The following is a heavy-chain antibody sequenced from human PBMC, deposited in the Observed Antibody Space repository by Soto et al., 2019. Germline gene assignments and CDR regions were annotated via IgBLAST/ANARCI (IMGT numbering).Heavy chain of an antibody. CDR1: GYTFTGYY. CDR2: INPNSGGT. V-gene: IGHV1-2*04. CDR3: ARGEDIVVVVADNNFDY. Sequence: ASVKVSCKASGYTFTGYYMHWVRQAPGQGLEWMGWINPNSGGTNYAQKFQGWVTMTRDMSISTAYMEVSRLRSDDTAVYYCARGEDIVVVVADNNFDYWGQGTLVTVSS. D-gene: IGHD2-15*01. J-gene: IGHJ4*02.